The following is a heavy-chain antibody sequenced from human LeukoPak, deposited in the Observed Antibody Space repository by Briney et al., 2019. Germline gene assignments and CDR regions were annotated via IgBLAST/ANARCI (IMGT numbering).Heavy chain of an antibody. V-gene: IGHV3-48*01. D-gene: IGHD2-2*03. CDR1: GFTFSSYS. CDR2: ISSSSSTI. J-gene: IGHJ6*04. Sequence: PGGSLRLSCAASGFTFSSYSMNWVRQAPGKGLEWVSYISSSSSTIYYADSVKGRFTISRDNAKNSLYLQMNSLRAEDTAVYYCARGLGIVVVPAAKLPLDVWGKGTTVTVSS. CDR3: ARGLGIVVVPAAKLPLDV.